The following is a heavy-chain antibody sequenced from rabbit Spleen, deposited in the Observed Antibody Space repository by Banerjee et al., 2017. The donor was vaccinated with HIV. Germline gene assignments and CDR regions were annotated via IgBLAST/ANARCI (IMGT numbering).Heavy chain of an antibody. V-gene: IGHV1S45*01. J-gene: IGHJ6*01. CDR1: GFSFSGSGY. CDR3: ARDTSSSFSSYGMDL. D-gene: IGHD1-1*01. Sequence: QEQLVESGGGLVQPEGSLTLTCTASGFSFSGSGYMCWVRQAPGKGLEWIGCIDAGDGSTDYANWVNGRFTISKTSSTVDLQATRLTAADTATYFCARDTSSSFSSYGMDLWGPGTLVTVS. CDR2: IDAGDGST.